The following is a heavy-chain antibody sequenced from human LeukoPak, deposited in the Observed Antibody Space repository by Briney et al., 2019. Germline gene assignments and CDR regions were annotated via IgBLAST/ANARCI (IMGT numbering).Heavy chain of an antibody. Sequence: ASVKVSSKASGGTFSSYAISWVRQAPGQGLEWMGGIMPIFGTANYAQKFQGRVTITADESTSTAYMELSSLRSEDTAVYYCARVTYGRVRFLEWSFDYWGQGTLVTVSS. CDR1: GGTFSSYA. CDR3: ARVTYGRVRFLEWSFDY. J-gene: IGHJ4*02. CDR2: IMPIFGTA. D-gene: IGHD3-3*01. V-gene: IGHV1-69*13.